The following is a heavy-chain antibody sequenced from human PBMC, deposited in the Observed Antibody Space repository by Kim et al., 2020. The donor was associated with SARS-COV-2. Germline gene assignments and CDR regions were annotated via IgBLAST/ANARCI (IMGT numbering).Heavy chain of an antibody. V-gene: IGHV1-2*02. CDR3: TRVLSTTGTKYDY. D-gene: IGHD1-1*01. J-gene: IGHJ4*02. Sequence: YEQKLQGRVTMTRDTSVSTAYMELSRLRSDDTAVYYCTRVLSTTGTKYDYWGQGTLVTVSS.